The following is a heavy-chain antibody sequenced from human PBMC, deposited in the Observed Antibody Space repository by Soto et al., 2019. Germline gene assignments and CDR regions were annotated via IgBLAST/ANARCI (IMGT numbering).Heavy chain of an antibody. CDR3: ARSEGYCSGGSCLTPKLPMDV. V-gene: IGHV1-18*01. J-gene: IGHJ6*02. Sequence: ASVKVSCKASGYTFTSYCISWVLQAPGEGLEWMGWISAYNGNTNYAQKLQGRVTMTTDTSTSTAYMELRSLRSDDTAVYYCARSEGYCSGGSCLTPKLPMDVWGQGTTVTVSS. D-gene: IGHD2-15*01. CDR1: GYTFTSYC. CDR2: ISAYNGNT.